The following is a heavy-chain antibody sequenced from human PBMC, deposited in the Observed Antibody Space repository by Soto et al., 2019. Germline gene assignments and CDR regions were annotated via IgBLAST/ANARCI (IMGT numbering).Heavy chain of an antibody. V-gene: IGHV3-23*01. CDR3: ARDQLRPGILYSLGVLLPEYGL. CDR2: ISVSGNNA. D-gene: IGHD3-22*01. J-gene: IGHJ4*02. CDR1: GFAFSTFA. Sequence: GSLRLSCAASGFAFSTFAMTWVRQAPGKGLEWVAAISVSGNNAYYADSVKGRFTISRDNSQNSVFLQMSSLRADDTAVYYCARDQLRPGILYSLGVLLPEYGLWGQGTLVTVSS.